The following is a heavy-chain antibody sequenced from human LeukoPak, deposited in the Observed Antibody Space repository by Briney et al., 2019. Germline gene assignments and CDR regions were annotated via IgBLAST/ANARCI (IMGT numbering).Heavy chain of an antibody. Sequence: GGSLRLSCTASGFTFSNYGMHWVRQSPGKGLEWVAVISYDGSNENYADSVKGRFTVSRDNSKNTLYLQTNSLRVEDTAMYYCAKDRGVRGGSFDYWGQGTLVTVSS. CDR2: ISYDGSNE. CDR3: AKDRGVRGGSFDY. D-gene: IGHD3-10*01. CDR1: GFTFSNYG. J-gene: IGHJ4*02. V-gene: IGHV3-30*18.